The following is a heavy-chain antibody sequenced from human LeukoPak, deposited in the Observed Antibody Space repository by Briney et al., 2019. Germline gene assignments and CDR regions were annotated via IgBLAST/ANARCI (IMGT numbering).Heavy chain of an antibody. V-gene: IGHV3-23*01. CDR2: ISGSGDNT. J-gene: IGHJ4*02. CDR3: AKGSGYDTDFDY. D-gene: IGHD3-9*01. Sequence: GGSLRLSCAASGFTFSIYVMSWVRQAPGKGLEWVSGISGSGDNTYYADSVKGRFTISRDNSKNTLHLQMNSLRAEDTAVYYCAKGSGYDTDFDYWGQGTLATVSS. CDR1: GFTFSIYV.